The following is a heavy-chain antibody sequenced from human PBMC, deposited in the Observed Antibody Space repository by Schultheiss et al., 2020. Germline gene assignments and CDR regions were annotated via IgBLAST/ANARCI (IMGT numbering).Heavy chain of an antibody. Sequence: SETLSLTCAVYGGSFSGYYWSWIRQPPGKGLEWIGEINHSGSTNYNPSLKSRVTISVDTSKNQFSLKLSSVTAADTAVYYCARGRRKGSIDYWGQGTLVT. J-gene: IGHJ4*02. CDR3: ARGRRKGSIDY. CDR2: INHSGST. V-gene: IGHV4-34*01. CDR1: GGSFSGYY.